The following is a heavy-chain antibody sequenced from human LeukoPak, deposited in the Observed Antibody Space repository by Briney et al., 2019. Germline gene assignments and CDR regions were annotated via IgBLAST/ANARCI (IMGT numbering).Heavy chain of an antibody. V-gene: IGHV4-34*01. D-gene: IGHD1/OR15-1a*01. CDR2: INHSGST. J-gene: IGHJ5*02. CDR1: GGSFSGYY. CDR3: ARGRTRRFDP. Sequence: SETLSLTCAVYGGSFSGYYWSWIRQPPGKGLEWIGEINHSGSTNYNPSLKSRVTISVDTSKNQFSLKLSSVTAADTAVYYCARGRTRRFDPWGQGTLVTVSS.